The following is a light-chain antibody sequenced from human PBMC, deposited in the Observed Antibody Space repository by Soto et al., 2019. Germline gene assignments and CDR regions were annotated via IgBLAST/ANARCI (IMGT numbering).Light chain of an antibody. CDR2: EVS. Sequence: QSVLAQPASVSGSPGQSITISCTGTSSDVGGYDYDSWYQLHPGKAPKLMIFEVSNRPSGVSYRFSGSKSGNTASLTISGLQVEDEADYFCSSYSISTAYLFGTGTKVTVL. J-gene: IGLJ1*01. CDR3: SSYSISTAYL. V-gene: IGLV2-14*01. CDR1: SSDVGGYDY.